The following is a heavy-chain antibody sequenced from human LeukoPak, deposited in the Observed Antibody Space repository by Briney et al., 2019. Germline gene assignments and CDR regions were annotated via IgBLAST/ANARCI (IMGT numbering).Heavy chain of an antibody. Sequence: TGGPLRLSCAASGFSFSRYEFHWVRQVPGRGLDWVSAIGTVGDTYYPDSVKGRFIISREDARNSVYLQMNSLRVADTAVYYCMRDLTGENAFDIWGRGTMVTVSS. CDR2: IGTVGDT. D-gene: IGHD7-27*01. CDR3: MRDLTGENAFDI. V-gene: IGHV3-13*01. CDR1: GFSFSRYE. J-gene: IGHJ3*02.